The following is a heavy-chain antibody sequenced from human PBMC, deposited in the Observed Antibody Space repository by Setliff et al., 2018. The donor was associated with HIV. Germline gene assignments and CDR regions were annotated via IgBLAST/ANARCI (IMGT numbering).Heavy chain of an antibody. J-gene: IGHJ6*03. CDR2: INAGNGNT. V-gene: IGHV1-3*01. D-gene: IGHD6-19*01. CDR3: ARVQTVAVAGTQYYYMDV. CDR1: GYTFSRYA. Sequence: ASVKVSCKASGYTFSRYAMHWVRQAPGQRLEWMGWINAGNGNTKYSQKFQGRVSIARDTSASTAYMELSSLRSEDTAVYYCARVQTVAVAGTQYYYMDVWGKGTTVTVS.